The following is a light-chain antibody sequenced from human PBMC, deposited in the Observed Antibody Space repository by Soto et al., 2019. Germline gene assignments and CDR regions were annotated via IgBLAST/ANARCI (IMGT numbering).Light chain of an antibody. CDR2: RND. CDR1: SSNIGSNY. J-gene: IGLJ3*02. V-gene: IGLV1-47*01. Sequence: QSVLTQPPSASGTPGQRVPISCSGSSSNIGSNYVNWYQHLPGTAPKLLIYRNDQRPSGVPDRFSGSKSGTSASLAISGLRSEDEADYYCATRDDSLSGHWLFGGGTKLTVL. CDR3: ATRDDSLSGHWL.